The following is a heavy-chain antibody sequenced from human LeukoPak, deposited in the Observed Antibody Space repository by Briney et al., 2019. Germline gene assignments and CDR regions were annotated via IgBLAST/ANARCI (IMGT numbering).Heavy chain of an antibody. D-gene: IGHD6-13*01. CDR2: IYTSGST. CDR3: ARDLGGRDRYSSSWYYFDS. CDR1: GGSISSYY. J-gene: IGHJ4*02. Sequence: SETLSLTCTVSGGSISSYYWSWIRQPAGKGLEWIGRIYTSGSTNYNPSLKSRVTMSVDTSKNQFSLKLSSVTAADTAVYYCARDLGGRDRYSSSWYYFDSWGQGTLVTVSS. V-gene: IGHV4-4*07.